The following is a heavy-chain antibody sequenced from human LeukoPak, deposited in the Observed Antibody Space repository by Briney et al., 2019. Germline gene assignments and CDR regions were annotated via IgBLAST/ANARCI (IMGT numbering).Heavy chain of an antibody. CDR2: INHNGNVN. J-gene: IGHJ6*02. CDR1: GFTFSSYW. Sequence: GGSLRLSCAASGFTFSSYWMNWARQAPGKGLEWVASINHNGNVNYYVDSVKGRFTISRDNAKNSLYLQMSNLRAEDTAVYSCARGGGMDVWGQGATVTVSS. V-gene: IGHV3-7*03. CDR3: ARGGGMDV. D-gene: IGHD3-16*01.